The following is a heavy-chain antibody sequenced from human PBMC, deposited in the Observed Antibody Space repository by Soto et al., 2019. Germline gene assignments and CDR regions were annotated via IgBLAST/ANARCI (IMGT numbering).Heavy chain of an antibody. CDR2: IYYSGST. J-gene: IGHJ5*02. CDR1: GGSISSYY. CDR3: ARWLTYYYGSGSYADYNWFDP. D-gene: IGHD3-10*01. Sequence: ETLSLTCTVSGGSISSYYWSWIRQPPGKGLEWIGYIYYSGSTNYNPSLKSRVTISVDTSKNQFSLKLSSVTAADTAVYYCARWLTYYYGSGSYADYNWFDPWGQGTLVTVSS. V-gene: IGHV4-59*08.